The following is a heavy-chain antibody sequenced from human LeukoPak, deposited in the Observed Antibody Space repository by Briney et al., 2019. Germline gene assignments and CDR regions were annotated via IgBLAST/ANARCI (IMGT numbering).Heavy chain of an antibody. CDR1: GGSFSGYY. J-gene: IGHJ5*02. CDR3: ASGIGGYSYGPADWFDP. D-gene: IGHD5-18*01. CDR2: INHSGST. V-gene: IGHV4-34*01. Sequence: SETLSLTCAVYGGSFSGYYWSWIRQPPGKGLEWIGEINHSGSTNYNPSLKSRVTISVDTSKNQFSLKLSSVTAADTAVYYCASGIGGYSYGPADWFDPWGQGTLVTVSS.